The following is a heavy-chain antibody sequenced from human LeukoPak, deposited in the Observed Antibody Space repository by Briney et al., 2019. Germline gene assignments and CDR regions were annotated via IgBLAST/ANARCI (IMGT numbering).Heavy chain of an antibody. CDR3: ARDPEAGDYYDSSGDY. Sequence: PSQTLSLTCTVSGGSISSGGYSWSWIRQFPGKGLEWIGYISYSGSTYYNPSLKSRVTISVDTSKNQFSLKLSSVTAADTAVYYCARDPEAGDYYDSSGDYWGQGTLVTVSS. J-gene: IGHJ4*02. CDR2: ISYSGST. D-gene: IGHD3-22*01. V-gene: IGHV4-30-4*08. CDR1: GGSISSGGYS.